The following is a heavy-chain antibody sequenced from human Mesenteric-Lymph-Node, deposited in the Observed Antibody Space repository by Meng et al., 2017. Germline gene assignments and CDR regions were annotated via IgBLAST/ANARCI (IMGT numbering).Heavy chain of an antibody. V-gene: IGHV4-39*07. CDR3: ATNPSDCSGGACYYY. Sequence: SETLSLTCTVSGDSISSTAYYWGWLRQPPGRGLEWIGTFRYSGSPYYNPPLKSRVTMSLDTSTNQFSLRLGSVTAADTAVYYCATNPSDCSGGACYYYWGQGTLVTVSS. CDR1: GDSISSTAYY. CDR2: FRYSGSP. J-gene: IGHJ4*02. D-gene: IGHD2-15*01.